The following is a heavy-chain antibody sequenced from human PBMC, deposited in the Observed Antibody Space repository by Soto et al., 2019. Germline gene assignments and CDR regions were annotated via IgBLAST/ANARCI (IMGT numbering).Heavy chain of an antibody. CDR3: ARDSGSAGGGDCPY. CDR2: IWYDGSNK. V-gene: IGHV3-33*01. Sequence: GGSLRLSCAASGFTFSSYGMHWVRQAPGKGLEWVAVIWYDGSNKYYADSVKGRFTISRDNSKNTLYLQMNSLRAEDTAVYYCARDSGSAGGGDCPYWGQGTLVTVSS. D-gene: IGHD2-21*02. J-gene: IGHJ4*02. CDR1: GFTFSSYG.